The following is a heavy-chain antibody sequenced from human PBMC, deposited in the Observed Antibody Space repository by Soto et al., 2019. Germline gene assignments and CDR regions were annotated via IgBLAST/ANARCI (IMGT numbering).Heavy chain of an antibody. CDR3: ASRPVMEVAQYGNWFDP. Sequence: QVHLVQSGAEVQKPGSSVKVSCKASGGTFSSYPINWVRQAPGQGLEWMGGVIPFFGTTHSARKFQGRLTITADESTSTTYMELSSLRSEDTAVYYCASRPVMEVAQYGNWFDPWGQGTLVTVSS. J-gene: IGHJ5*02. D-gene: IGHD2-15*01. CDR2: VIPFFGTT. CDR1: GGTFSSYP. V-gene: IGHV1-69*01.